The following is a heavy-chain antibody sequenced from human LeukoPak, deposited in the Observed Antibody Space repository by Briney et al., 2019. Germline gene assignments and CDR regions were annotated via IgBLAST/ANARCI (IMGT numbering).Heavy chain of an antibody. CDR3: AKSITMIVVVNLDY. V-gene: IGHV4-34*01. J-gene: IGHJ4*02. CDR1: GGSFSGYY. D-gene: IGHD3-22*01. CDR2: INHSGST. Sequence: SETLSLTCAVYGGSFSGYYWSWIRQPPGKGLKWIGEINHSGSTNYNPSLKSRVTISVDTSKNQFSLKLSSVTAEDTAVYYCAKSITMIVVVNLDYWGQGTLVTVSS.